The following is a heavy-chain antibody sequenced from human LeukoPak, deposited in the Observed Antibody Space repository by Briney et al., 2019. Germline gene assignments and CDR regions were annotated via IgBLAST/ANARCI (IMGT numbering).Heavy chain of an antibody. Sequence: PSETLSLTCTVSGGSISSYYWSWIRQPPGKGLEWIGYIYYSGSTNYNPSLKSRVTISVGTSKNQFSLKLSSVTAADTAVYYCARAGPPMDYYYYYGMDVWGQGTTVTVSS. CDR2: IYYSGST. J-gene: IGHJ6*02. D-gene: IGHD5-24*01. V-gene: IGHV4-59*01. CDR1: GGSISSYY. CDR3: ARAGPPMDYYYYYGMDV.